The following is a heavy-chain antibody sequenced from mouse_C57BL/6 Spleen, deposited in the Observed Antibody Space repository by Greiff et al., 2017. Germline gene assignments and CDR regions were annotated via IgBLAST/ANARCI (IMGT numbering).Heavy chain of an antibody. Sequence: VQLQQPGAELVMPGASVKLSCKASGYTFTSYLMHWVKQRPGQGLEWIGEIDPSDSYTNYNQKFKGKSTLTVDKSSSTAYMQLSSLTSEDSAVYYCARGRGYYHDVWGTGTTVTVSS. CDR1: GYTFTSYL. CDR3: ARGRGYYHDV. D-gene: IGHD2-3*01. J-gene: IGHJ1*03. V-gene: IGHV1-69*01. CDR2: IDPSDSYT.